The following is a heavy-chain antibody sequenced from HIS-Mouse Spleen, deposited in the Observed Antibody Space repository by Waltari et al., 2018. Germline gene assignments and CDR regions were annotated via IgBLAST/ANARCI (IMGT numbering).Heavy chain of an antibody. V-gene: IGHV4-39*07. D-gene: IGHD6-13*01. CDR1: GGPIISSSYY. J-gene: IGHJ2*01. Sequence: QLQLQESGPGLVKPSETLSLTCTDSGGPIISSSYYWRWIRQPPGKGLEWIGSIYYSGSTYYNPSLKSRVTISVDTSKNQFSLKLSSVTAADTAVYYCAREIPYSSSWYDWYFDLWGRGTLVTVSS. CDR2: IYYSGST. CDR3: AREIPYSSSWYDWYFDL.